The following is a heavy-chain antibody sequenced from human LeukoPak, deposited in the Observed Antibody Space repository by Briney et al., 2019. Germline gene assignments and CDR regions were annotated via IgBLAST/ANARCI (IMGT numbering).Heavy chain of an antibody. D-gene: IGHD1-7*01. Sequence: SETLSLTCTVSGGSISNDYWSWIRQPPGKGLEWIGYVYYSGSTNYNPSLKSRVTISVDTSKNQFSLNLSSVTAADTAVYYCARHPPTGTTDYWGQGTLVTVSS. CDR3: ARHPPTGTTDY. CDR2: VYYSGST. CDR1: GGSISNDY. V-gene: IGHV4-59*08. J-gene: IGHJ4*02.